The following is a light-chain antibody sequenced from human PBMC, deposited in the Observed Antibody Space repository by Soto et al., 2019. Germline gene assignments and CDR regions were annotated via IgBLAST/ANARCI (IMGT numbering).Light chain of an antibody. J-gene: IGLJ1*01. CDR1: SSDIGRNY. V-gene: IGLV1-51*02. CDR3: GTWDSSLTTYV. CDR2: ENN. Sequence: QSVLTQPPSVSVAPGQKVTISCSGSSSDIGRNYVSWYQHLPGTAPKLLIYENNKRPSGIPDRLSGSKSGSSATLGITGLQTGDEADYYCGTWDSSLTTYVFGPGTKVTVL.